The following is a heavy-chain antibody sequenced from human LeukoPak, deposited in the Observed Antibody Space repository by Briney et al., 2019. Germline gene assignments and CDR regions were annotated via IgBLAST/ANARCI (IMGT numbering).Heavy chain of an antibody. D-gene: IGHD1-1*01. CDR3: ARSSRTTDDAFDI. CDR1: GGTFSSYA. Sequence: SVKVSCKASGGTFSSYAISWVRQAPGQGLEWMGRIIPIFGIANYAQKFQGRVTITADNSTSTAYMELSSLRSEDTAVYYCARSSRTTDDAFDIWGQGTMVTVSS. CDR2: IIPIFGIA. V-gene: IGHV1-69*04. J-gene: IGHJ3*02.